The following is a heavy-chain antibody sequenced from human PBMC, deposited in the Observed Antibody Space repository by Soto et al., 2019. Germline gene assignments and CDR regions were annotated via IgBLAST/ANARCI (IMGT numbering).Heavy chain of an antibody. CDR2: IYYSGST. D-gene: IGHD5-18*01. CDR3: AKDSGYNYGYFRWFDP. J-gene: IGHJ5*02. V-gene: IGHV4-61*01. CDR1: GGSVSSGSYY. Sequence: PSETLSLTCTVSGGSVSSGSYYWNWIRQPPGKGLEWIGYIYYSGSTNYNPSLKSRVTISVDTSKNQFSLKLSSVTAADTAVYYCAKDSGYNYGYFRWFDPWGQGTLVTVSS.